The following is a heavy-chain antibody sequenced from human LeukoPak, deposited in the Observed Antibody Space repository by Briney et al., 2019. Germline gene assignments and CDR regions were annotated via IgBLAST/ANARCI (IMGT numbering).Heavy chain of an antibody. J-gene: IGHJ4*02. CDR1: GYSFTRYW. D-gene: IGHD2-15*01. CDR3: ARRCMSGYCSSGGPMDDY. Sequence: PGEPLKTSGKGPGYSFTRYWIGGVRQIPETGLEWMGVIYPVDSDTTYNPSFQGQVTISVDRSINTAYLQWSSLKASDTAMYYCARRCMSGYCSSGGPMDDYWGQGTLVTVSS. CDR2: IYPVDSDT. V-gene: IGHV5-51*01.